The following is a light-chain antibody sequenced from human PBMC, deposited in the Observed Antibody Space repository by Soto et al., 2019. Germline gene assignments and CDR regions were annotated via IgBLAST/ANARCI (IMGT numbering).Light chain of an antibody. CDR3: SSYTKVNTLVV. Sequence: QSALTQPASVSGSPGQSITISCSGTSRDVGRYDYVSWYQQHPDKAPRLIIYEVSNRPSGISNRFSGSKSGNTATLTISGLQAEDEAEYFCSSYTKVNTLVVFGGGTKLTVL. CDR1: SRDVGRYDY. J-gene: IGLJ2*01. V-gene: IGLV2-14*01. CDR2: EVS.